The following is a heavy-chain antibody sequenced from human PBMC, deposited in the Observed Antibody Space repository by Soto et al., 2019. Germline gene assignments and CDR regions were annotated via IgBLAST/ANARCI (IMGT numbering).Heavy chain of an antibody. J-gene: IGHJ5*02. CDR3: AKTGDSGYDWGWFDP. CDR2: ISYHGINT. CDR1: GFTFSSYG. D-gene: IGHD5-12*01. Sequence: QVQLVESGGGVVQPGGSLRLSCAASGFTFSSYGMHWVRQAPGKGLEWVAVISYHGINTHYADSVKGRFTISRDKYKNTLYLHMNSLRPEDTAVYYCAKTGDSGYDWGWFDPWGQGTLVTVSS. V-gene: IGHV3-30*18.